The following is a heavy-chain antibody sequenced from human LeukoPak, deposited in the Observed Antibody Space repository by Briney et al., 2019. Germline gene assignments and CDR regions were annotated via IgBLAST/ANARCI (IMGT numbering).Heavy chain of an antibody. Sequence: SETLSLTCAVYGGSFSGYYWSWIRQPPGKGLEWIGEINHRGSTNYNPSLKSRVTISVDTSKNQFSLKLSSVTAADTAVYYCARVAVGGTVAYWGQGTLVPVSS. CDR1: GGSFSGYY. V-gene: IGHV4-34*01. J-gene: IGHJ4*02. D-gene: IGHD3-10*01. CDR2: INHRGST. CDR3: ARVAVGGTVAY.